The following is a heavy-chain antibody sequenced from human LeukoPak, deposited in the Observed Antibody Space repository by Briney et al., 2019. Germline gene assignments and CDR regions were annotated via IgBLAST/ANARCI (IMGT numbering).Heavy chain of an antibody. J-gene: IGHJ4*02. CDR2: ISGSGGNT. V-gene: IGHV3-23*01. Sequence: GGSLRLSCAASGFTFSSYAMSWVRQAPGKGLEWVSAISGSGGNTYYADSVKGGFTISRDNSKNTLYLQMNSLRAEDTAVYYCAKVGAVADFDYWGQGTLVTVSS. D-gene: IGHD6-19*01. CDR1: GFTFSSYA. CDR3: AKVGAVADFDY.